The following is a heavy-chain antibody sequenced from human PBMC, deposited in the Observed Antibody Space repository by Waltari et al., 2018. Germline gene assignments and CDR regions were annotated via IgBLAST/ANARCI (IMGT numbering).Heavy chain of an antibody. CDR3: ARDYDYVWGSSHFDY. CDR1: GFTFSSYS. D-gene: IGHD3-16*01. CDR2: ISRSSSYI. J-gene: IGHJ4*02. V-gene: IGHV3-21*01. Sequence: EVQLVESGGGLVKPGGSLRLSCAASGFTFSSYSMNLVRQVPGKGLEWVSSISRSSSYIYYADSVKGRFTISRDNAKNSLYLQMNSLRAEDTAVYYCARDYDYVWGSSHFDYWGQGTLVTVSS.